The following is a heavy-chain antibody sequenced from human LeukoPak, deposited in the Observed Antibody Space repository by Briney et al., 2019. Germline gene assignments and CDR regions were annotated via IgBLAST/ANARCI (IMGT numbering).Heavy chain of an antibody. J-gene: IGHJ6*02. D-gene: IGHD1-26*01. CDR2: INPNSGGT. CDR3: ARSGYYYGLDV. CDR1: GYTFSGYY. Sequence: GASVKVSCKASGYTFSGYYIHWVRQAPGQGLEWMGWINPNSGGTNYAQKFQGWVTMTRDTSIGTVYMEMSRLKSDDTAVYYCARSGYYYGLDVWGQGTTVTVSS. V-gene: IGHV1-2*04.